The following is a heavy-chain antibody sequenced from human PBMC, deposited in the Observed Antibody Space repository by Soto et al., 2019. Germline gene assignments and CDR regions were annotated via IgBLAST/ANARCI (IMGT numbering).Heavy chain of an antibody. CDR2: IRSKTDGGTT. CDR1: GFTFSNAW. J-gene: IGHJ4*02. Sequence: GSLRLSCAASGFTFSNAWMNWVRQAPGKGLEWVGRIRSKTDGGTTDYAAPVKGRFTISRDDSKNTLYLQMNSLKTEDTAVYYWTWGYWNYIPCSAYGGQETLVPVSS. D-gene: IGHD1-7*01. V-gene: IGHV3-15*07. CDR3: TWGYWNYIPCSAY.